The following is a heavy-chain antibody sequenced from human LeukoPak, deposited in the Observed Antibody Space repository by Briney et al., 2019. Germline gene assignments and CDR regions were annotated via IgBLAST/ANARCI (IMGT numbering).Heavy chain of an antibody. CDR2: IYHSGSA. D-gene: IGHD5-12*01. CDR3: ARTGVVATSYFFDY. J-gene: IGHJ4*01. Sequence: SETLSLTCTVSGGSISSYYRSWIRQPPGKGLEWIGFIYHSGSANYNPSLRSRVTISVDTSKNQFSLKLTSVTAADTAVYYCARTGVVATSYFFDYWGHGTLVTVSS. CDR1: GGSISSYY. V-gene: IGHV4-59*01.